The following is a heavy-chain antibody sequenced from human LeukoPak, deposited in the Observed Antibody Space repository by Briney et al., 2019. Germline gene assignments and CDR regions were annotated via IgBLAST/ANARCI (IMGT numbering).Heavy chain of an antibody. J-gene: IGHJ4*02. V-gene: IGHV1-69*06. CDR3: ARRYSYDRGIFDY. D-gene: IGHD5-18*01. Sequence: ASVKVSCKASGGTFSSYAISWVRQAPGQGLEWMGGIIPIFGTANYAQKFQGRVTITADKSTSTAYMELSSLRSEDTAVYYCARRYSYDRGIFDYWGQGTLVTVSS. CDR1: GGTFSSYA. CDR2: IIPIFGTA.